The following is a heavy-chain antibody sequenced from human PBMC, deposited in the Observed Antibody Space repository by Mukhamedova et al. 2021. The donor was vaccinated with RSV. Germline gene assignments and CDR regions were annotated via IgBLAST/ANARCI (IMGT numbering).Heavy chain of an antibody. V-gene: IGHV3-7*03. CDR3: ARDYGDYVGRDAFDI. D-gene: IGHD4-17*01. J-gene: IGHJ3*02. CDR2: IKQDGSDK. Sequence: GLEWVTNIKQDGSDKYYMDSVKGRFTISRDNAKNSLYLQMNSLRAEDTAVYYCARDYGDYVGRDAFDIWGQGTMVTGSS.